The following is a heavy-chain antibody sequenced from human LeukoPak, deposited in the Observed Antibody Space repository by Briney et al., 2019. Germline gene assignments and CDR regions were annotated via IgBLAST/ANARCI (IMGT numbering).Heavy chain of an antibody. Sequence: SETLSLTCAVYGGSFSGYYWSWIRQPPGKGLKWIGEINHSGSTNYNPSLKSRVTISVDTSKNQFSLKLSSVTAADTAVYYCARVYCSSTSCYLYTGYYYMDVWGKGTTVTVSS. CDR3: ARVYCSSTSCYLYTGYYYMDV. J-gene: IGHJ6*03. V-gene: IGHV4-34*01. CDR1: GGSFSGYY. D-gene: IGHD2-2*01. CDR2: INHSGST.